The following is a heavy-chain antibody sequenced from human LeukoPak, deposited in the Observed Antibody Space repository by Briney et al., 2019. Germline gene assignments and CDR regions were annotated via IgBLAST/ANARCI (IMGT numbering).Heavy chain of an antibody. V-gene: IGHV3-23*01. Sequence: GGSLRLSCAASGFAFSSYAMNWVRQAPGKGLEWVSAITSAGNTYYADSVKGRFTISRDSSKNTLYLQMNSLRSEDTAVYYCAKGGGPYHLPTDYWGQGTLVTVSS. CDR3: AKGGGPYHLPTDY. CDR1: GFAFSSYA. J-gene: IGHJ4*02. D-gene: IGHD2-2*01. CDR2: ITSAGNT.